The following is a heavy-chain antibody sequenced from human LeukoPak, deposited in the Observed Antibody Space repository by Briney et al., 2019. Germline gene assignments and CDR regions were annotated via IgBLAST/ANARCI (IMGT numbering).Heavy chain of an antibody. J-gene: IGHJ3*02. V-gene: IGHV1-69*13. D-gene: IGHD3-22*01. CDR2: IIPIFGTA. Sequence: SVKVSCKASGGTFSSYAISWVRQAPGQGLEWMGGIIPIFGTANYAQKFQGRVTITADESTSTAYMELSSLRSEDTAVYYCARDIAPYYYDSSGYYKAFDIWGQGTMVTVSS. CDR3: ARDIAPYYYDSSGYYKAFDI. CDR1: GGTFSSYA.